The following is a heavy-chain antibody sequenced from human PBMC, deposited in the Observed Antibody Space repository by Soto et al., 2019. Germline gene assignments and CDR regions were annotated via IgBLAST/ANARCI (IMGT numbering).Heavy chain of an antibody. Sequence: VHLVESGGGLVKPGGSLRLSCAASGFTFSSYGMHWVRQAPGKGLEWVAVISYDGSNKYYADSVKGRFTISRDNSKNTLYLQMNSLRAEDTAVYYCAKADFDYWGQGTLVTVSS. CDR3: AKADFDY. V-gene: IGHV3-30*18. CDR2: ISYDGSNK. CDR1: GFTFSSYG. J-gene: IGHJ4*02.